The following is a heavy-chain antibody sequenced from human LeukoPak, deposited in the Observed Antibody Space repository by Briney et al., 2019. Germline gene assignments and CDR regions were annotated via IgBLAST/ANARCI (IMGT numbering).Heavy chain of an antibody. V-gene: IGHV4-59*01. CDR3: ARDGSGRYYFDY. Sequence: ETLSLTCTVSGGSISTNYWSWIRQPPGKGLEWIGYVYYSGSTNYKPSLKSRVTISVDTSKNQFSLKLTSVTAADTAVYYCARDGSGRYYFDYWGQGTLVTVSS. CDR1: GGSISTNY. CDR2: VYYSGST. D-gene: IGHD3-10*01. J-gene: IGHJ4*02.